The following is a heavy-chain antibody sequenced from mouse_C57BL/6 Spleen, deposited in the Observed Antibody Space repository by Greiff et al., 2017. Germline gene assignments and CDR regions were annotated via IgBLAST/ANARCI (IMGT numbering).Heavy chain of an antibody. D-gene: IGHD4-1*01. CDR3: ARRMGRGFAY. CDR2: INPNNGGT. J-gene: IGHJ3*01. V-gene: IGHV1-18*01. CDR1: GYTFTDYN. Sequence: EVQLQQSGPELVKPGASVKIPCKASGYTFTDYNMDWVKQSHGKSLEWIGDINPNNGGTIYNQKFKGKATLTVDKSSSTAYMELRSRTSEDTAVYYCARRMGRGFAYWGQGTLVTVSA.